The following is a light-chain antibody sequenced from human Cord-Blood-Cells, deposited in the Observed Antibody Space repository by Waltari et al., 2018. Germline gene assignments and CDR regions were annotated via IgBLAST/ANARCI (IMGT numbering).Light chain of an antibody. J-gene: IGLJ3*02. V-gene: IGLV2-11*01. Sequence: QSALTQPRSVSGSPGQSVTIPCTGTSSDVGGYNYVSWYQQPPGKAPKLMSYDVSKRPSGVPDRFSGSKSGNTASLTISGLQAEDEADYYCCSYAGSYTLVFGGGTKLTVL. CDR1: SSDVGGYNY. CDR3: CSYAGSYTLV. CDR2: DVS.